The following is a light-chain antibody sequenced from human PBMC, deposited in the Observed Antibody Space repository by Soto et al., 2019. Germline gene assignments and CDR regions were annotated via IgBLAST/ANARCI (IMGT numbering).Light chain of an antibody. Sequence: QSALTQPASVSGSPGQSVTISCTGTSSDVGGYNYVSWYQHHPGKAPKLMIYEVSNRPPGVSNRFSGSKSGNTASLTISGLQAEDEADYYCSSYTSISTYVFGTGTKVTVL. CDR2: EVS. V-gene: IGLV2-14*01. CDR3: SSYTSISTYV. J-gene: IGLJ1*01. CDR1: SSDVGGYNY.